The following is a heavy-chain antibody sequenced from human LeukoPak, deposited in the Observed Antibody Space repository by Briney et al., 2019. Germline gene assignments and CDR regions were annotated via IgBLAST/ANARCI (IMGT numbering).Heavy chain of an antibody. CDR3: ARSRGPIYCTNGVCYTLYYFDY. J-gene: IGHJ4*02. V-gene: IGHV1-69*01. CDR2: IIPIFGTA. CDR1: GGTFSSYA. Sequence: SVKVSCKASGGTFSSYAISCVRHPPAHGLEWMGGIIPIFGTANYAQKFQGRVTITADESTSTAYMELSSLRSEDTAVYYCARSRGPIYCTNGVCYTLYYFDYWGQGTLVTVSS. D-gene: IGHD2-8*01.